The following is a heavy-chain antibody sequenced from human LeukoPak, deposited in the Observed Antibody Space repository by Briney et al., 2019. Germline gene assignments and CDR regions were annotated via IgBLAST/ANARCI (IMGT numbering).Heavy chain of an antibody. J-gene: IGHJ5*02. Sequence: PSETLSLTCTVSGGSISSYYWSWIRQPPGKGLEWIGYIYYSGSTNYNPSLKSRVTISVDTSKNQFSLKLSSVTAADTAVYYCARGRQQLTSFDPWGQGTLVTVSS. CDR3: ARGRQQLTSFDP. CDR1: GGSISSYY. V-gene: IGHV4-59*01. CDR2: IYYSGST. D-gene: IGHD6-13*01.